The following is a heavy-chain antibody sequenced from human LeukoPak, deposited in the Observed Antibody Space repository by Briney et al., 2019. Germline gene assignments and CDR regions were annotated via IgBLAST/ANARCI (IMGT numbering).Heavy chain of an antibody. J-gene: IGHJ2*01. V-gene: IGHV4-59*01. CDR2: IYYSGST. CDR1: GGSISSYY. D-gene: IGHD4-17*01. CDR3: AGHDASSHGDYWYFDL. Sequence: KPSETLSLTCTVSGGSISSYYWSWIRRPPGKGLEWIGYIYYSGSTNYNPSLKSRVTISVDTSKNQFSLKLSSVTAADTAVYYCAGHDASSHGDYWYFDLWGRGTLVTVSS.